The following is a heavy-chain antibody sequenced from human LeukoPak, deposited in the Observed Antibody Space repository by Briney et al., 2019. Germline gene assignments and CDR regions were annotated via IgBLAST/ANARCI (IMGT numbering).Heavy chain of an antibody. J-gene: IGHJ4*02. CDR3: AKGRNEDGDAALNY. Sequence: GGSLRHSRSASGFTLSSYAMIWVRPPPGKGLEWVSSISGSGGNTFHAASVKGRFTISRDNSKNTLYLQMNSLRAEDTAAYHCAKGRNEDGDAALNYWGQGTLVTVSS. CDR2: ISGSGGNT. V-gene: IGHV3-23*01. CDR1: GFTLSSYA. D-gene: IGHD4-17*01.